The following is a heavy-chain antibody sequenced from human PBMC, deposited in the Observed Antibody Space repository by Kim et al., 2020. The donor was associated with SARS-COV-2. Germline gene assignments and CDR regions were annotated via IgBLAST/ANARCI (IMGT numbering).Heavy chain of an antibody. V-gene: IGHV3-48*03. J-gene: IGHJ4*02. D-gene: IGHD1-26*01. CDR3: ARGLAQWATPYYFDY. CDR2: ISSSGTTI. CDR1: GFTFSSYE. Sequence: GGSLRLSCAASGFTFSSYEMNWVRQAPGKGLEWVSYISSSGTTIYYADSVKGRFSVSRDNAKNSLYLQMNSLRAEDTAVYYCARGLAQWATPYYFDYWGQGTLVTVS.